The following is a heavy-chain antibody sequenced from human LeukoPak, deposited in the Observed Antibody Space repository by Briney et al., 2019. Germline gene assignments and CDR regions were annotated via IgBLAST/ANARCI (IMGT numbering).Heavy chain of an antibody. CDR1: GFIFSDCY. CDR2: ISSSGSSI. Sequence: GGSLRLSCAASGFIFSDCYMTCISSSGSSIYYASSVKGRFTISRDNAKNSLFLQMNSLRAEDTALYYCAKSQTGTTSFDYWGQGALVTVSS. J-gene: IGHJ4*02. V-gene: IGHV3-11*01. CDR3: AKSQTGTTSFDY. D-gene: IGHD1-7*01.